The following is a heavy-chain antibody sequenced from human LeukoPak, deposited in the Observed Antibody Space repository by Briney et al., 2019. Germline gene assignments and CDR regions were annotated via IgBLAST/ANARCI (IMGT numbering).Heavy chain of an antibody. J-gene: IGHJ2*01. V-gene: IGHV4-59*01. CDR2: IYYSGTT. CDR3: ARDPRTLVGASYRYFDL. D-gene: IGHD1-26*01. Sequence: PSETLSLTCSVSGGAISSYYWSWIRQPPGKGLEWLGYIYYSGTTIYSPSLKSRLTISVDTSKNQFSLLLSSVTAADTAVYYCARDPRTLVGASYRYFDLWGRGTLVTVSS. CDR1: GGAISSYY.